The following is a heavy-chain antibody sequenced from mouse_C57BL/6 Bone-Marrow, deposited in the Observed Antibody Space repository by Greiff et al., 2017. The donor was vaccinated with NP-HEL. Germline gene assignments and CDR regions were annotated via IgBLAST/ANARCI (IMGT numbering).Heavy chain of an antibody. D-gene: IGHD2-14*01. Sequence: VMLVESGPELVKPGASVKISCKASGYAFSSSWMNWVKQRPGKGLEWIGRIYPGDGDTNYNGKFKGKATLTADKSSSTAYMQLSSLTSEDSAVYFCARGGNYAMDYWGQGTSVTVSS. CDR1: GYAFSSSW. J-gene: IGHJ4*01. CDR2: IYPGDGDT. CDR3: ARGGNYAMDY. V-gene: IGHV1-82*01.